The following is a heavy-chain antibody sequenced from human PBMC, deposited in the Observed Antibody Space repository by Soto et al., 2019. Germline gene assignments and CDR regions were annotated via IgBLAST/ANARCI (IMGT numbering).Heavy chain of an antibody. V-gene: IGHV3-11*06. Sequence: QVQLVESGGGLVKPGGSLRLSCAASGFTFSDYYMSWIRQAPGKGLEWVSYISSSSSYTNYADSVKGRFTISRDNAKNSLYLQMNSLRAEDTAVYYCAAGYCSSTSCPNFDYWGQGTLVTVSS. CDR1: GFTFSDYY. CDR3: AAGYCSSTSCPNFDY. CDR2: ISSSSSYT. J-gene: IGHJ4*02. D-gene: IGHD2-2*01.